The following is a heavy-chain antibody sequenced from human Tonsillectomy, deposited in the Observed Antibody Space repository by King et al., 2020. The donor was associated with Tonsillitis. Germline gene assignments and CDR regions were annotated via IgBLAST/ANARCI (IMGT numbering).Heavy chain of an antibody. Sequence: VQLVESGGGVVQPGGSLRLSCAASGFSFSSYGMHWVRQAPGKGLEGVGFIRHDGSNKNYVDSVKGRFTISRDNSKNTVYLQMNSLRAEDTAVYYCARGRALITMSRRALNWFDPGGQGTLVTVSS. CDR2: IRHDGSNK. V-gene: IGHV3-30*02. J-gene: IGHJ5*02. CDR1: GFSFSSYG. D-gene: IGHD3-10*01. CDR3: ARGRALITMSRRALNWFDP.